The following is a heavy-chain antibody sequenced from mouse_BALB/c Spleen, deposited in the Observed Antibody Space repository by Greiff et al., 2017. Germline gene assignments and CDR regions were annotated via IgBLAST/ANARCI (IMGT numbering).Heavy chain of an antibody. CDR2: INSGSGGT. CDR3: ARGRDGYYWYFDV. D-gene: IGHD2-3*01. CDR1: GYAFTYYL. V-gene: IGHV1-54*01. J-gene: IGHJ1*01. Sequence: VQLQQSGAELVRPGTSVKVSCKASGYAFTYYLIAWVKQRPGQGLEWIGVINSGSGGTNYNEKFKGKATLPEDKSSSTAYMQPCSLTSDDSAVYFCARGRDGYYWYFDVWGAGTTGTVST.